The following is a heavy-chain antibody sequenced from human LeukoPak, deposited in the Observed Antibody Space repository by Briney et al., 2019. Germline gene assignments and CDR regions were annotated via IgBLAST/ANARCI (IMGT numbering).Heavy chain of an antibody. CDR1: GGSFSGYY. CDR2: INHGGST. Sequence: KTSETLSLTCAVYGGSFSGYYWSWIRQPPGKGLEWIGEINHGGSTNYNPSLKSRVTISVDTSKNQFSLKLSSVTAADTAVYYCAREGPSPFDYWGQGTLVTVSS. CDR3: AREGPSPFDY. V-gene: IGHV4-34*01. J-gene: IGHJ4*02.